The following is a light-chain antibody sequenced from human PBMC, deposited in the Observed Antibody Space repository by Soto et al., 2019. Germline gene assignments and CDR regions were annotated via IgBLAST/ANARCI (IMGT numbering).Light chain of an antibody. CDR2: GAS. V-gene: IGKV1-27*01. Sequence: DIQVTQSPSSLSASLGDRVSITCRASRDISNYLAWYQQKPGQVPRLLISGASTLHSGVPSRFSGSGSGTDFTLTITSLQPEDIATYFCQRYNNWPLTFGGGTKVESK. CDR3: QRYNNWPLT. J-gene: IGKJ4*01. CDR1: RDISNY.